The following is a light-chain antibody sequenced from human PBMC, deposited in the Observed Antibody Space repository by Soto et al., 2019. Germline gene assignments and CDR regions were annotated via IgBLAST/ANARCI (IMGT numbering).Light chain of an antibody. CDR1: QSVSSD. CDR3: KRRSNWLLT. V-gene: IGKV3-11*01. Sequence: EIVLTQSPATLSLSPGERATLSCRAIQSVSSDLAWYQQKPGQAHRLLIYDTSNRATGIPARFSGNGSRTDFTLTISRLEHEDFAVYWCKRRSNWLLTFGGGTKMEIK. CDR2: DTS. J-gene: IGKJ4*02.